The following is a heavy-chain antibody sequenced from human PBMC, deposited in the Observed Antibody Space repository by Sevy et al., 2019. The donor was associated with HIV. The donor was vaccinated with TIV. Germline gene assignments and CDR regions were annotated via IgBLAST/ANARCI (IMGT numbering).Heavy chain of an antibody. CDR1: GGIFRSNA. CDR3: ARDKNYYVSGSFDY. CDR2: IIAVFGTT. V-gene: IGHV1-69*13. J-gene: IGHJ4*01. D-gene: IGHD3-10*01. Sequence: ASVKVSCKASGGIFRSNAISWVRQAPGQGLELMGGIIAVFGTTHYAQKFQGRVTITADESRSTAYMELSSLKSEDTAVYYCARDKNYYVSGSFDYWGQGSQVTVSS.